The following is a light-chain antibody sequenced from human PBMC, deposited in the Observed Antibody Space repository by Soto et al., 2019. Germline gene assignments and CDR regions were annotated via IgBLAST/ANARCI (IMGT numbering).Light chain of an antibody. V-gene: IGLV2-14*01. J-gene: IGLJ2*01. Sequence: QSALTQPASVSGSPGQSITISCTGTSSDVGGYNYVSWYQQHPGKAPKLMIYDVTHRPSGVSNRFSGSKSGNTASLTISGLQAEDEADYYCSSFTSINTVIFGGGTKLTVL. CDR2: DVT. CDR3: SSFTSINTVI. CDR1: SSDVGGYNY.